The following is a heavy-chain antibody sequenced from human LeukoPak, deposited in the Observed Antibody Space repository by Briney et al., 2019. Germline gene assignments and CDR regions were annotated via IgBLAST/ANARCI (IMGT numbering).Heavy chain of an antibody. V-gene: IGHV3-74*01. D-gene: IGHD1-26*01. Sequence: GGSLRLSCGASGFTFGTYWMHWVRQAPGKGLVWVSGINSDGGTTTYADSVKGRFTISRDNAKNSLYLQMNSRRAEDTAVYYCARDKIVGATHFDYWGQGTLVTVSS. CDR2: INSDGGTT. J-gene: IGHJ4*02. CDR1: GFTFGTYW. CDR3: ARDKIVGATHFDY.